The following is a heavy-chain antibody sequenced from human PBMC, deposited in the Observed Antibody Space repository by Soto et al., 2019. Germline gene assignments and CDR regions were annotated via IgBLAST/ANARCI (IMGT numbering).Heavy chain of an antibody. D-gene: IGHD3-16*01. CDR3: ARGGDHTPDY. V-gene: IGHV3-48*02. J-gene: IGHJ4*02. CDR1: GFTFSSYN. CDR2: ISYGSDAK. Sequence: EVQLVESGGGLVQPGGSLRLSCAASGFTFSSYNMKWVRQAPGKGLEWISYISYGSDAKYYIDSVKGRFTSSRDNAKSSLYLQMNGLRDEDTAVYYGARGGDHTPDYWGQGALVTVSS.